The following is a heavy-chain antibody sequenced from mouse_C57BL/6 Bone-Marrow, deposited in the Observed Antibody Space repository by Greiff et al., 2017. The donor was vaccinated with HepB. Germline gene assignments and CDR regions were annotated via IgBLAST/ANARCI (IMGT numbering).Heavy chain of an antibody. J-gene: IGHJ4*01. CDR3: ARYYSNYGVLMDY. V-gene: IGHV1-69*01. Sequence: QVQLQQPGAELVMPGASVKLSCKASGYTFTSYWMHWVKQRPGQGLEWIGEIDPSVSYTNYNQKFKGKSTLTVDKSSSTAYMQLSSLTSEDSAVYYCARYYSNYGVLMDYWGQGTSVTVPS. CDR2: IDPSVSYT. CDR1: GYTFTSYW. D-gene: IGHD2-5*01.